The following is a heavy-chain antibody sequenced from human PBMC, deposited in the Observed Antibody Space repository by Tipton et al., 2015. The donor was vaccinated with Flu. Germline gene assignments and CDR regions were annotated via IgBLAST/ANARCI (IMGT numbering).Heavy chain of an antibody. CDR2: ISSSTSYI. D-gene: IGHD3-9*01. Sequence: SLRLSCAASGFTFSNYNMNWVRQAPGKGLEWVSSISSSTSYIYYADSVKGRFTISRDNAKNSLYLQMNSLRAEDTAVYYCARGVNDILTGYSLNWFDSWGHGTLVTVSS. CDR3: ARGVNDILTGYSLNWFDS. V-gene: IGHV3-21*01. CDR1: GFTFSNYN. J-gene: IGHJ5*01.